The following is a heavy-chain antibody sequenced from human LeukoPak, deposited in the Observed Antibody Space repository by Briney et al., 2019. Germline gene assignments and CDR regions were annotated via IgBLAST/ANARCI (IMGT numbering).Heavy chain of an antibody. CDR2: IYSSGST. Sequence: PSETLSLTCTVSGGSISSYQWSWMRQPTGKGLEWIGRIYSSGSTKYNPSLKSRVTMSVDTSKNQFSLKLSSVTAADTAVYYCARDKTGDYGDLNWFDPWGQGTLVTVSS. J-gene: IGHJ5*02. D-gene: IGHD4-17*01. CDR1: GGSISSYQ. V-gene: IGHV4-4*07. CDR3: ARDKTGDYGDLNWFDP.